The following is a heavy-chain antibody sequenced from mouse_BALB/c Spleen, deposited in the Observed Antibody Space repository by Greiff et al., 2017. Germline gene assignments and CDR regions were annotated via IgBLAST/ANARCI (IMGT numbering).Heavy chain of an antibody. J-gene: IGHJ2*01. CDR1: GFTFSSFG. V-gene: IGHV5-17*02. D-gene: IGHD1-1*01. CDR3: ASRGYYGSNYFDY. Sequence: EVPLVESGGGLVQPGGSRKLSCAASGFTFSSFGMHWVRQAPEKGLEWVAYISSGSSTIYYADTVKGRFTISRDNPKNTLFLQMTSLRSEDTAMYYCASRGYYGSNYFDYWGQGTTLTVSS. CDR2: ISSGSSTI.